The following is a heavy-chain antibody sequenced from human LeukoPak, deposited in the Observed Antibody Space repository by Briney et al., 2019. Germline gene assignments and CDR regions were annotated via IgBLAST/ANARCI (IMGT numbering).Heavy chain of an antibody. D-gene: IGHD3-22*01. CDR3: ARGNNYDSGDYYSWFDP. CDR1: GYTFTGYY. CDR2: INPNSGGT. J-gene: IGHJ5*02. V-gene: IGHV1-2*02. Sequence: ASVKVSCKASGYTFTGYYMHWVRQAPGQGLEWMGWINPNSGGTNYVQKFQGRVTTTRDTSISTANMELSRLTSDDTAVYYCARGNNYDSGDYYSWFDPWGQGTLVIVSS.